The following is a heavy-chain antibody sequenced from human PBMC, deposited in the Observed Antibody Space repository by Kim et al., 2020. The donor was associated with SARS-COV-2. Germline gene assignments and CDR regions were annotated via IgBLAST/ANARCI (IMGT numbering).Heavy chain of an antibody. CDR3: AKVHLSGWQKGCAFDI. J-gene: IGHJ3*02. V-gene: IGHV3-23*01. D-gene: IGHD6-19*01. CDR2: ISCSGGST. Sequence: GGSLRLSCAASGFTFSSYAMSWVRQAPGKGLEWVSAISCSGGSTYYADSVKGRFTISRDNSKNTLYLQMNSLRAEDTAVYYCAKVHLSGWQKGCAFDIWGQGTMVTVSS. CDR1: GFTFSSYA.